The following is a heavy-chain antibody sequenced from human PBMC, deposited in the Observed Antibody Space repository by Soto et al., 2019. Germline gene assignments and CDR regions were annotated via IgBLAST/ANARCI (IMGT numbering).Heavy chain of an antibody. CDR2: INHSGST. D-gene: IGHD4-17*01. CDR3: ARSQTTVTSYDY. V-gene: IGHV4-39*07. CDR1: GGSITTTNYY. Sequence: SETLSLTCTVSGGSITGGSITTTNYYWGWMRQPPGKGLEWIGEINHSGSTYYNPSLKSRVTISVDRSKNQFSLKLSSVTAADTAVYYCARSQTTVTSYDYWGQGTQVTVSS. J-gene: IGHJ4*02.